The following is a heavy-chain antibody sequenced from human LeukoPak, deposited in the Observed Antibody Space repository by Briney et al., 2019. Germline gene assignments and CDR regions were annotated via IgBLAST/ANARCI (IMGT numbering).Heavy chain of an antibody. CDR3: AKDLITMIVVGIFDY. V-gene: IGHV3-23*01. J-gene: IGHJ4*02. CDR1: GFTFSSYA. CDR2: ISGSGGST. D-gene: IGHD3-22*01. Sequence: GGSLRLSCAASGFTFSSYAMSWVRQAPGKGLEWVSAISGSGGSTYYADSVRGRFTISRDNSKNTLYLQMNSLRAEDTAVYYCAKDLITMIVVGIFDYWGQGTLVTVSS.